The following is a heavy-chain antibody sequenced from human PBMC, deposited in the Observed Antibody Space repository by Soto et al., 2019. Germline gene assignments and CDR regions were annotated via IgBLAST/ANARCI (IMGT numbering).Heavy chain of an antibody. V-gene: IGHV4-31*03. D-gene: IGHD3-10*01. CDR3: ATDLSGSYCVLEY. J-gene: IGHJ4*02. CDR1: SGSISSGLYY. Sequence: QVQLQESGPGLVKPSQTLSLTCTVSSGSISSGLYYWTWIRQRPGKGLEWIGYIYSRGNTYYTPSLKSRVDMAFDASKNQFSLRVSSVTYADTAIYYCATDLSGSYCVLEYWGQGAQVTVSP. CDR2: IYSRGNT.